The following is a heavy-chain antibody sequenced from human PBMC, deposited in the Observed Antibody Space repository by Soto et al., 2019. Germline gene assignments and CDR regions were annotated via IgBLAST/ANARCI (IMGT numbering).Heavy chain of an antibody. CDR3: ARDSSGSAFDY. CDR1: SGSISSSNW. J-gene: IGHJ4*02. CDR2: IYHSGST. Sequence: SETLSLTCAVSSGSISSSNWWSWVRQPPGKGLEWVGEIYHSGSTNYNPSLKSRVTISVDKSKNQFSLKLSSVTAADTAVYYCARDSSGSAFDYWGQGTLVTVSS. V-gene: IGHV4-4*02. D-gene: IGHD6-19*01.